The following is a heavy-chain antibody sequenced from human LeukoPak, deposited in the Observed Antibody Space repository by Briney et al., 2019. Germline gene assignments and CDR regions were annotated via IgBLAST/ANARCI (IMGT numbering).Heavy chain of an antibody. D-gene: IGHD3-16*01. J-gene: IGHJ4*02. CDR2: INHSGST. CDR1: GGSISSGGYY. Sequence: SQTLSLTCTVSGGSISSGGYYWSWIRQPPGKGLEWIGEINHSGSTNYNPSLKSRVTISVDTSKNQFSLKLSSVTAADTAVYYCARVGDYALKDWGQGTLVTVSS. CDR3: ARVGDYALKD. V-gene: IGHV4-30-2*01.